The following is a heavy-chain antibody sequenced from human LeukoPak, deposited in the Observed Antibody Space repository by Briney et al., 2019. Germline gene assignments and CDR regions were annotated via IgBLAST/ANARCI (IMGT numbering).Heavy chain of an antibody. V-gene: IGHV1-2*02. CDR1: GYTFTGYY. D-gene: IGHD6-13*01. CDR2: INPNSGGT. Sequence: GASVKVSCKASGYTFTGYYMHWVRQAPGQGLEWMGWINPNSGGTNYAQKFQGRVTMTRDTSISTAYMELSRLRSDDTAVYYCARGATVQHPGQQNYYMDVWGKGTTVTVSS. CDR3: ARGATVQHPGQQNYYMDV. J-gene: IGHJ6*03.